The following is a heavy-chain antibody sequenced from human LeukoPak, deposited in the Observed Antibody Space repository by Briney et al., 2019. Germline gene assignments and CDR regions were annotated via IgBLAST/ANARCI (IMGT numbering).Heavy chain of an antibody. CDR2: IYYSGST. Sequence: PSETLSLTCTVSGGSISSSSYYWGWIRQPPGKGLEWIGSIYYSGSTYYNPSLKSRVTISVDTSKNQFSLKLSSVTAADTAVYYCARHGRPFVVVPAANYYFHYWGQEPRVTFSS. J-gene: IGHJ4*02. D-gene: IGHD2-2*01. CDR1: GGSISSSSYY. V-gene: IGHV4-39*01. CDR3: ARHGRPFVVVPAANYYFHY.